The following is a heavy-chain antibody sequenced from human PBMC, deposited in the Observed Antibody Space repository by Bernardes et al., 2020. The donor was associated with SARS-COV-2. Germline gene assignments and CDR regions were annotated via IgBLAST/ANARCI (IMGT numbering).Heavy chain of an antibody. CDR2: IYSGGST. V-gene: IGHV3-53*01. J-gene: IGHJ6*02. CDR1: GFTVSSNY. D-gene: IGHD3-10*01. Sequence: SLRLSCAASGFTVSSNYMSWVRQAPGKGLEWVSVIYSGGSTYYADSVKGRFTISRDNSKNTLYLQMNSLRAEDTAVYYCARGITMVQGVIRGANYYYGMDVWGQGTTVTVSS. CDR3: ARGITMVQGVIRGANYYYGMDV.